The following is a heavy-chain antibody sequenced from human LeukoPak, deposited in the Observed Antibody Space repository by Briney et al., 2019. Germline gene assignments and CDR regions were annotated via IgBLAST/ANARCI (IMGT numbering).Heavy chain of an antibody. CDR3: ARSIIVVVAAGALDI. V-gene: IGHV4-59*08. D-gene: IGHD2-21*02. CDR1: GDSISSYY. J-gene: IGHJ3*02. CDR2: IYHSGNT. Sequence: SETLSLTCTVSGDSISSYYWSWIRQSPGKGLEWIGYIYHSGNTNSNPSLKSRVTISVDTTKNQFSLKLSSVTAADTAVYYCARSIIVVVAAGALDIWGQGTMVTVSS.